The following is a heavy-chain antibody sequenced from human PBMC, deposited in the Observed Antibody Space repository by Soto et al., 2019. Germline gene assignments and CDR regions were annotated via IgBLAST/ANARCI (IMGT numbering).Heavy chain of an antibody. V-gene: IGHV3-21*01. D-gene: IGHD1-7*01. J-gene: IGHJ6*02. CDR3: ARAGVQYNWNYVDYYGMDV. CDR1: GFTFSSYS. CDR2: ISSSSSYI. Sequence: EVQLVESGGGLVKPGGSLRLSCAASGFTFSSYSMNWVRQAPGKGLEWVSSISSSSSYIYYADSVKGRFTISRDNAKNSLYLQMNSLRAEDTAVYYCARAGVQYNWNYVDYYGMDVWGQGTTVTVSS.